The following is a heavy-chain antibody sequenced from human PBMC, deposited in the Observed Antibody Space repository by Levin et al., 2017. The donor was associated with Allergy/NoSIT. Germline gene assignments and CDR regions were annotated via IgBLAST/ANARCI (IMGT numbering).Heavy chain of an antibody. D-gene: IGHD2-15*01. CDR1: GGSISSSSYY. V-gene: IGHV4-39*01. CDR2: IYYSGST. J-gene: IGHJ3*02. Sequence: ESLKISCTVSGGSISSSSYYWGWIRQPPGKGLEWIGSIYYSGSTYYNPSLKSRVTISVDTSKNQFSLKLSSVTAADTAVYYCAVGYCSGGSCFADAFDIWGQGTMVTVSS. CDR3: AVGYCSGGSCFADAFDI.